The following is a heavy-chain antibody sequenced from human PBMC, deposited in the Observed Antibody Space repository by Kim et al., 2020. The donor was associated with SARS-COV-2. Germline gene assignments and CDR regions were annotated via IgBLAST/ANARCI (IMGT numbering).Heavy chain of an antibody. V-gene: IGHV4-39*02. D-gene: IGHD5-18*01. Sequence: SETLSLTCTVSGGSISSSIYFWAWIRQPPGKGLEWIGSIYYTGSTYYNPSLKSRVTISVDTTKNHFSLNLRSGTAADTAVYYCARVDTRDGFDIWGQGTVVTVSS. J-gene: IGHJ3*02. CDR1: GGSISSSIYF. CDR3: ARVDTRDGFDI. CDR2: IYYTGST.